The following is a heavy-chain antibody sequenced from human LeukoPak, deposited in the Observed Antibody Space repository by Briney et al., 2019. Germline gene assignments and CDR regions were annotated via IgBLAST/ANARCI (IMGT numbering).Heavy chain of an antibody. Sequence: GGSLRLSCAASGFTFNTYSMNWVRQAPGKGLEWVSVIYSGGSTYYADSVKGRFTISRDNSKNTLYLQMNSLRAEDTAVYYCARVNWYFDLWGRGTLVTVSS. V-gene: IGHV3-66*01. CDR2: IYSGGST. D-gene: IGHD4-23*01. CDR1: GFTFNTYS. J-gene: IGHJ2*01. CDR3: ARVNWYFDL.